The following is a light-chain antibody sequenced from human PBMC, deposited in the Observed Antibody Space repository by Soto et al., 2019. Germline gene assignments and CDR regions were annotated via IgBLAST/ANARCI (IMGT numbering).Light chain of an antibody. CDR3: ATWDDSLSGHYV. CDR1: SSNIGSNY. V-gene: IGLV1-47*02. J-gene: IGLJ1*01. Sequence: HSVLTQPPSASGTPGQRVTISCSGSSSNIGSNYVCWYQHLPGTAPKLLIYSNNQRPSGVPDRFSGSKSGTSASLAISGLRSEDEADYYCATWDDSLSGHYVFGTGTKLTVL. CDR2: SNN.